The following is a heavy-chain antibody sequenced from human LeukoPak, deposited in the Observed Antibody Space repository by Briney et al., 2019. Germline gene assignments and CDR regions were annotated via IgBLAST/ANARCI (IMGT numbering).Heavy chain of an antibody. CDR3: AKTGTPXYYFDY. D-gene: IGHD6-13*01. CDR1: GFTFDDYA. Sequence: GGSLRLSCAASGFTFDDYAMHWVRQAPGKGLEWVSAISGSGGSTYYADSVKGRFTISRDNSKNTLYLQMNSLRAEDTAVYYCAKTGTPXYYFDYWGQGTLVTVSS. V-gene: IGHV3-23*01. J-gene: IGHJ4*02. CDR2: ISGSGGST.